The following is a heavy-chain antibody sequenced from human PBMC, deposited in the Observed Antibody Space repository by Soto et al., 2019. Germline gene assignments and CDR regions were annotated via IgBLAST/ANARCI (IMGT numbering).Heavy chain of an antibody. Sequence: QVQLVQSGAEVKKPGSSVKVSCKASGGTFSSYAISWVRQAPGQGLEWMGGIIPIFGTANYAQKFQGRVTITADESTSTAFMELSCLRSEDTAVYYCASPYYDFWSGASYYFDYCGQGTLVTVSS. V-gene: IGHV1-69*19. J-gene: IGHJ4*02. CDR2: IIPIFGTA. D-gene: IGHD3-3*01. CDR1: GGTFSSYA. CDR3: ASPYYDFWSGASYYFDY.